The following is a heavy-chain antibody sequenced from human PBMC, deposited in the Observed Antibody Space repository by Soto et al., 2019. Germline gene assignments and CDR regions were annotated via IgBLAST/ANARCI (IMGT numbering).Heavy chain of an antibody. D-gene: IGHD2-2*01. CDR1: GGTFSSYT. V-gene: IGHV1-69*08. CDR3: ARDGGIVVVPADRNWFVP. Sequence: QVQLVQSGAEVKKPGSSVKVSCKASGGTFSSYTISWVRQAPGQGLEWMGRIIPILGIANYAQKFQGRVTMTAEKTTSTAYMELSSLRAEDTAVYYCARDGGIVVVPADRNWFVPWGQGPLVTVSS. J-gene: IGHJ5*02. CDR2: IIPILGIA.